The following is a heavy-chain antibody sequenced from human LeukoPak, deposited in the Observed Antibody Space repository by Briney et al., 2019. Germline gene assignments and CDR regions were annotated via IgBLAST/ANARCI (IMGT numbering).Heavy chain of an antibody. CDR3: ARHYDFWSSSFRGFFDQ. Sequence: PSETLSLTCTVSGGSISSYYWSWIRQPAGKGLEWIGRIYASGSTNYNPSLKSRVTMSVDTSKNQFSLKLSSVTAADTAVYYCARHYDFWSSSFRGFFDQWGRGILVSVSS. J-gene: IGHJ4*01. CDR2: IYASGST. D-gene: IGHD3/OR15-3a*01. V-gene: IGHV4-4*07. CDR1: GGSISSYY.